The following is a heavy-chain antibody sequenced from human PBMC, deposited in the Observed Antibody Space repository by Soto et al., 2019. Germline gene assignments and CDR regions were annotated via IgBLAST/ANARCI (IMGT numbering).Heavy chain of an antibody. CDR1: GGSFRGYY. D-gene: IGHD3-3*01. CDR3: AIKRFLESHWGY. V-gene: IGHV4-34*01. J-gene: IGHJ4*02. Sequence: SETLSLTCAVYGGSFRGYYWSWIRQPPGKGLEWIGEINHSGSTNYNPSLKSRVTISVETSKNLFSLKLGSVTAADTAVYYCAIKRFLESHWGYWGQGTLVIVSS. CDR2: INHSGST.